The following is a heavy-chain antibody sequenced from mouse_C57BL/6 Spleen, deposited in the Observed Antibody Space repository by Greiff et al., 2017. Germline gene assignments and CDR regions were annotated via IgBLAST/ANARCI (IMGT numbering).Heavy chain of an antibody. CDR3: ARSRDSNYGAMDY. CDR1: GYTFTSYG. CDR2: IYPRSGNT. J-gene: IGHJ4*01. D-gene: IGHD2-5*01. V-gene: IGHV1-81*01. Sequence: QVQLKESGAELARPGASVKLSCKASGYTFTSYGISWVKQRTGQGLEWIGEIYPRSGNTYYNEKFKGKATLTADKSSSTAYMELRSLTSEDSAVYFCARSRDSNYGAMDYWGQGTSVTVSS.